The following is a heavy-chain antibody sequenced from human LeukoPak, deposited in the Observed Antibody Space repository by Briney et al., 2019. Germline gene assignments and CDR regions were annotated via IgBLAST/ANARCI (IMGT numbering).Heavy chain of an antibody. D-gene: IGHD2-15*01. CDR1: GGSFSGYY. V-gene: IGHV4-34*01. J-gene: IGHJ4*02. CDR3: ARGVVVVVAATVSYYFDY. Sequence: SETLSLTCAVYGGSFSGYYWSWIRQPPGKGLEWIGEINHSGSTNYNPSLKSRVTISVDTSKNQFSLKLSPVTAADTAVYYCARGVVVVVAATVSYYFDYWGQGTLVTVSS. CDR2: INHSGST.